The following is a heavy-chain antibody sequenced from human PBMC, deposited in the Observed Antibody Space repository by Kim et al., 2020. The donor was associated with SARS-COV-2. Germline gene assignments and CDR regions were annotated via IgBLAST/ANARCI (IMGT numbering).Heavy chain of an antibody. CDR3: ARVVTASSGYVGY. Sequence: RPSFQGQVTISADKSISTAYLQWSSLKASDTAMYYCARVVTASSGYVGYWGQGTLVTVSS. J-gene: IGHJ4*02. V-gene: IGHV5-51*01. D-gene: IGHD3-22*01.